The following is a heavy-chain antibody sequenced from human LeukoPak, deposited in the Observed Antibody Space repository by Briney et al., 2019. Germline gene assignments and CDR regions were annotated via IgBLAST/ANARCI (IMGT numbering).Heavy chain of an antibody. CDR1: GYSFTSYW. Sequence: GESLKISCKGSGYSFTSYWIGWVRQMPGKGLEWMGIIYPGDSDTRYSPSFQGQVTISADKSISTAYPQWSSLKASDTAMYYCARSLRYRSSTSCYNNWFDPWGQGTLVTVSS. D-gene: IGHD2-2*01. CDR3: ARSLRYRSSTSCYNNWFDP. V-gene: IGHV5-51*01. J-gene: IGHJ5*02. CDR2: IYPGDSDT.